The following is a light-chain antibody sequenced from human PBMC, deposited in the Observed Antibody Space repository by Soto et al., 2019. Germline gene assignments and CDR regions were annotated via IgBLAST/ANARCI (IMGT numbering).Light chain of an antibody. CDR2: GAS. Sequence: EIVLTQSPGTLSLSPGERPTLSCRASERVSTNYLAWYQQKPGQAPRLLISGASSRATGIPDRFSGSGSGADFTLTINRLEPEDFAVYYCQQYGSVPLTFGGGTKVEIK. J-gene: IGKJ4*01. V-gene: IGKV3-20*01. CDR3: QQYGSVPLT. CDR1: ERVSTNY.